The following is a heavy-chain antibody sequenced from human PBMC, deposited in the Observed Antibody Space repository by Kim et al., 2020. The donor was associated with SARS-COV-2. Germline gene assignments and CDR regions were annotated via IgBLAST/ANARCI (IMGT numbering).Heavy chain of an antibody. J-gene: IGHJ5*02. D-gene: IGHD4-17*01. Sequence: GSLRLSCAASGFTVSTYWMHWVRHAPGKGLVWVSRISTDGTSTYYADSVKGRFTISRDSATNTLFLQMNSLRVEDTGVYYCARGKGPDGRFDPWGQGTL. V-gene: IGHV3-74*01. CDR3: ARGKGPDGRFDP. CDR1: GFTVSTYW. CDR2: ISTDGTST.